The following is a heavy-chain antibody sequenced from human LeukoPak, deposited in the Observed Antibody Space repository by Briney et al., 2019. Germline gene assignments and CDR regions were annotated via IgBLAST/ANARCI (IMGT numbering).Heavy chain of an antibody. D-gene: IGHD4-23*01. CDR2: INPNSGGT. CDR3: ASAIDYGGNSANGGFDY. CDR1: GYTFTGYY. J-gene: IGHJ4*02. V-gene: IGHV1-2*02. Sequence: GASVKVSCKASGYTFTGYYMHWVRQAPGQGLEWMGWINPNSGGTNYAQKFQGRVTMTRDTSISTAYMELSRLRSDDTAVYYCASAIDYGGNSANGGFDYWGQGTLVTVSS.